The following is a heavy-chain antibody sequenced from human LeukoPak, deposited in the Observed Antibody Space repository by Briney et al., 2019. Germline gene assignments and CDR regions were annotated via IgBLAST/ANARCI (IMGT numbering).Heavy chain of an antibody. V-gene: IGHV4-30-2*01. J-gene: IGHJ4*02. CDR1: GGSISSGGYY. CDR3: ARGGYSGYPIDY. Sequence: SETLSLTCTVSGGSISSGGYYWSWIRQPPGKGLEWIGYIYHSGSTYYNPSLKSRVTISVDRSKNQFSLKLSSVTAADTAVYYCARGGYSGYPIDYWGQGTLVTVSS. D-gene: IGHD5-12*01. CDR2: IYHSGST.